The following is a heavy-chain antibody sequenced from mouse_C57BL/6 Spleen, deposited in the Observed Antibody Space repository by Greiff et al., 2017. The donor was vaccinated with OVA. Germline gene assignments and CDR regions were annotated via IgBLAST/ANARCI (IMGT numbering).Heavy chain of an antibody. D-gene: IGHD2-3*01. CDR3: ARYEGHWYFDV. J-gene: IGHJ1*03. CDR1: GYTFTNYW. Sequence: VQLQQSGAELVRPGTSVKMSCKASGYTFTNYWIGWAKQRPGHGLEWIGDIYPGGGYTNYNEKFKGKATLTADKSSSTAYMQFSSLTSEDSAIYYCARYEGHWYFDVWGTGTTVTVSS. CDR2: IYPGGGYT. V-gene: IGHV1-63*01.